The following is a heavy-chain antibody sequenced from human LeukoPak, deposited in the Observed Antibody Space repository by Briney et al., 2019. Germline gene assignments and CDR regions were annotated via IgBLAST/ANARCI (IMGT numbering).Heavy chain of an antibody. J-gene: IGHJ6*03. Sequence: GGSLRLSCAASGFTFSSYSMNWVRQAPGKGLEWVANIKQDGSEKYYVDSVKGRFTISRDNAKNSLYLQMNSLRAEDTAVYYCARYYDFWSGYYTHYYYYYMDVWGKGTTVTVSS. D-gene: IGHD3-3*01. V-gene: IGHV3-7*01. CDR3: ARYYDFWSGYYTHYYYYYMDV. CDR1: GFTFSSYS. CDR2: IKQDGSEK.